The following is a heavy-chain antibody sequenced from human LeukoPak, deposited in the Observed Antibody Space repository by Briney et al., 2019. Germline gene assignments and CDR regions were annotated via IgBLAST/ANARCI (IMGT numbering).Heavy chain of an antibody. J-gene: IGHJ4*02. Sequence: GGSLRLSCAASGFTFSSYAMSWVRQAPGKGLEWVSAISGSGGSTYYADSVKGRFTISRDNSKNTLYLQMNSLSAEDTAMYSCARHSSGWYYFDFWGQGTLVTVSS. V-gene: IGHV3-23*01. CDR2: ISGSGGST. CDR3: ARHSSGWYYFDF. D-gene: IGHD6-19*01. CDR1: GFTFSSYA.